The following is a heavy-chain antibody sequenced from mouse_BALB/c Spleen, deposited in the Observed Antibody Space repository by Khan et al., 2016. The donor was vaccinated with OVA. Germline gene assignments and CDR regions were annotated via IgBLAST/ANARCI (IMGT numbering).Heavy chain of an antibody. V-gene: IGHV1S132*01. CDR2: IFPGTGTT. CDR3: ARGYCGNYEFVY. D-gene: IGHD2-1*01. J-gene: IGHJ3*01. CDR1: GYTFTSYW. Sequence: QVQLQQPGAEVVKPGASVKLSCKTTGYTFTSYWIQWIEQRPGQGLGWIGQIFPGTGTTYYNENFKGKATLTVDTSSSTAYMQLSSLTSEDSAVYFCARGYCGNYEFVYWGQGTLVTVSP.